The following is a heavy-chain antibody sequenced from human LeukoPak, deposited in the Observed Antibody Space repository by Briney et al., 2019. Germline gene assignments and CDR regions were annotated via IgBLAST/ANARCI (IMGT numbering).Heavy chain of an antibody. CDR3: ATYSSSNGREFQY. CDR2: IQQHGSET. V-gene: IGHV3-7*01. D-gene: IGHD2-2*01. CDR1: GFTFDDYA. J-gene: IGHJ1*01. Sequence: GGSLRLSCAASGFTFDDYAMHWVRQAPGKGLEWVANIQQHGSETYYGDSVKGRFTISRDNAKNSLYLQMNSLRAEDTAVYYCATYSSSNGREFQYWGQGTLVTVSS.